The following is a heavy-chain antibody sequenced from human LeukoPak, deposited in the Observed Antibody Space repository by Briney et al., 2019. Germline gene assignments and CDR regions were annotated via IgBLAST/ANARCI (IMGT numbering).Heavy chain of an antibody. CDR1: GFTFSSYG. CDR3: AKERLWSALDAFHM. J-gene: IGHJ3*02. Sequence: GRSLRLSCAASGFTFSSYGMHWVRQAPGKGLEWVAVIWYDGSNKYYADSVKGRFTISRDNSKNTLYLQMSSLRVDDTAVYFCAKERLWSALDAFHMWGQGTMVTVSS. CDR2: IWYDGSNK. D-gene: IGHD3-3*01. V-gene: IGHV3-33*06.